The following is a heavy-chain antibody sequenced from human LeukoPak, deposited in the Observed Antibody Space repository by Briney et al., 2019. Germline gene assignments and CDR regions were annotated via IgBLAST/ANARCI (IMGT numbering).Heavy chain of an antibody. CDR3: ARAVRYCSGGSCYSYYYGMDV. D-gene: IGHD2-15*01. Sequence: SETLSLTCAVYGGSFSGYYWSWIRQPPGKGLEWIGEINHSGSTNYNPSLKSRVTISVDTSKNQFSLKLSSVTAADTAVYYCARAVRYCSGGSCYSYYYGMDVWGQGTTVTVSS. V-gene: IGHV4-34*01. CDR2: INHSGST. J-gene: IGHJ6*02. CDR1: GGSFSGYY.